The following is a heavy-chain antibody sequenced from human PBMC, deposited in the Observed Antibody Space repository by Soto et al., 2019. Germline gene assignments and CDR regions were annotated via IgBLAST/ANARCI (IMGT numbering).Heavy chain of an antibody. CDR3: AKDGGSSWQFDP. D-gene: IGHD6-13*01. V-gene: IGHV3-66*01. Sequence: PGGSLRLSCAASGFTVSSSYMNWVRQTPEKGLEWVSVIYRGGDTFYADSVRGRFTLSRDNSKNTIYLQMNSLRAEDTAVYYCAKDGGSSWQFDPWGQGTLVTVS. CDR1: GFTVSSSY. CDR2: IYRGGDT. J-gene: IGHJ5*02.